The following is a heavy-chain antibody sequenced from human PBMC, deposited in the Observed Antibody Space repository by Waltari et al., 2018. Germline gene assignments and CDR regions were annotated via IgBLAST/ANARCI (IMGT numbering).Heavy chain of an antibody. D-gene: IGHD1-26*01. Sequence: QVQLQQSGPGLVKPSQTLSRTCAISGDSVSSNSAAWNWIRPFPSRGLEWLGRTYYRSKWYIDYAVSVKSRITINPDTSKNQISLLLNSVTPGDTAVYYCARETGGVGSTVDSWAQGTLVTVSS. V-gene: IGHV6-1*01. CDR3: ARETGGVGSTVDS. J-gene: IGHJ4*02. CDR1: GDSVSSNSAA. CDR2: TYYRSKWYI.